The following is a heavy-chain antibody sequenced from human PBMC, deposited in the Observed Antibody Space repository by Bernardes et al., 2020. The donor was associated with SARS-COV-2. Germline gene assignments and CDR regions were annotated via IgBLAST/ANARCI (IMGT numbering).Heavy chain of an antibody. Sequence: WGTLRLSCVASGSGFSYGDYVMSWIRQAPGKGLEWVANIKGYGSQRSAVDSVSDRFTVSRDNAKNLLYLQMDSLRAEDTAVYYCARIDEETGRDYWGQGTLVTVSS. CDR2: IKGYGSQR. CDR3: ARIDEETGRDY. CDR1: GSGFSYGDYV. J-gene: IGHJ4*02. D-gene: IGHD1-26*01. V-gene: IGHV3-7*01.